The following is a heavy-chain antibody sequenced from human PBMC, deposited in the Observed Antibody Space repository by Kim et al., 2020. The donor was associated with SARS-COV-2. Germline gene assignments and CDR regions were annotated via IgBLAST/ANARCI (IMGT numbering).Heavy chain of an antibody. Sequence: KGRLTISRDNTKNTLYLQMGSLRAEDMAVYYCARGGDPYYYYGMDVWGQGTTVTVSS. D-gene: IGHD3-16*01. J-gene: IGHJ6*02. CDR3: ARGGDPYYYYGMDV. V-gene: IGHV3-64*01.